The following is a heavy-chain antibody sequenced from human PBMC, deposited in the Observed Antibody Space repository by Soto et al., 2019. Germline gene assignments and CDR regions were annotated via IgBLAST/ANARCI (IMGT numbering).Heavy chain of an antibody. CDR3: ARDLAAARYYYHYYGMDV. J-gene: IGHJ6*02. D-gene: IGHD6-25*01. CDR2: ISYDGSNK. Sequence: GGSLRLSCAASGFTFSSYAMHWVRQAPGKGLEWVAVISYDGSNKYYADSVKGRFTISRDNSKNTLYLQMNSLRAEDTAVYYCARDLAAARYYYHYYGMDVWGQGTTVTVSS. V-gene: IGHV3-30-3*01. CDR1: GFTFSSYA.